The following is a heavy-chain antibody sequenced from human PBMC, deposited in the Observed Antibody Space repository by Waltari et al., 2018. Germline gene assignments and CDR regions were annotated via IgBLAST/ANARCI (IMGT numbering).Heavy chain of an antibody. CDR1: GFTFSDYG. CDR3: ASVTGTGY. V-gene: IGHV3-30*03. J-gene: IGHJ4*02. CDR2: VSFDETTK. D-gene: IGHD1-20*01. Sequence: QVQLLDSGGGVVQPGGSLRISCVACGFTFSDYGMHWVRQAPGKGLEWLAVVSFDETTKYYADSVKGRFTISRDNSRNTVFLDMNSLRPEDTATYYCASVTGTGYWGQGTLVTVSS.